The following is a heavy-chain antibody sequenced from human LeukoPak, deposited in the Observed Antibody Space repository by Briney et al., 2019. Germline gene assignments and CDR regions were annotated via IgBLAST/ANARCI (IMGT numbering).Heavy chain of an antibody. CDR3: ARHGTRYYYYYMDV. CDR1: GGSFSGYY. Sequence: SETLSLTCAVYGGSFSGYYWTWIRQPPGKGLEWIGEINYSGSTKYNPSLKSRVTISVDTSKNQSSLKLSSVTAADTAVYYCARHGTRYYYYYMDVWGKGTTVTISS. J-gene: IGHJ6*03. CDR2: INYSGST. D-gene: IGHD1-26*01. V-gene: IGHV4-34*01.